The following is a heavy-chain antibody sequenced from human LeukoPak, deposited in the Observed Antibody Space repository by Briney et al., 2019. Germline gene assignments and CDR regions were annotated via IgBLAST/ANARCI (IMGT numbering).Heavy chain of an antibody. J-gene: IGHJ5*02. Sequence: GGSLRLSCAASGFTFSGYDMHWVRQATGKGLEWVSAIGTAGDTYYPGSVEGRFTISRENAKNSLYLQMNSLRAGDTAVYYCARALLGYCSGGSCYSGGGFDPWGQGTLVTVSS. CDR2: IGTAGDT. CDR1: GFTFSGYD. D-gene: IGHD2-15*01. CDR3: ARALLGYCSGGSCYSGGGFDP. V-gene: IGHV3-13*01.